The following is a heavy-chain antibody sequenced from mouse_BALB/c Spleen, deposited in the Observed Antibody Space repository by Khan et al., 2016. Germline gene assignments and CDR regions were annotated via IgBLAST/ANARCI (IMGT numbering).Heavy chain of an antibody. V-gene: IGHV2-9-2*01. CDR1: GCSLTSYD. Sequence: QLKQSGPGLVAPSQSLSITCTVSGCSLTSYDISWIRQPPGKGLEWLGVIWTGGGTNYNSAFMSRLSISKDNSKRQVFLKMNSLQTDDTAIYYCVRGRYGSIPFDYWGQGTTLTVSS. CDR2: IWTGGGT. J-gene: IGHJ2*01. D-gene: IGHD1-1*01. CDR3: VRGRYGSIPFDY.